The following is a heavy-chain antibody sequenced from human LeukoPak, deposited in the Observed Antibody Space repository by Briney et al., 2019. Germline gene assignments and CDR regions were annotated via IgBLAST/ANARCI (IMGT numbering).Heavy chain of an antibody. D-gene: IGHD3-10*01. Sequence: SETLSLTCTVSGGSISSYHWSWIRQPPGKGLEWIGFFYYSGSTNYNPSLKSRVTISVDTSKNQFPLKLSSVTAADTAVYYCARAGYGSGVGYWGQGTLVTVSS. CDR2: FYYSGST. V-gene: IGHV4-59*08. CDR1: GGSISSYH. CDR3: ARAGYGSGVGY. J-gene: IGHJ4*02.